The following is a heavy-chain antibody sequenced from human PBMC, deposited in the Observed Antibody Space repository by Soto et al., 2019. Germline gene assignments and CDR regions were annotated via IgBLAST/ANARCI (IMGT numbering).Heavy chain of an antibody. J-gene: IGHJ5*02. CDR1: GYTFTSYG. CDR3: ARVRDPGIAAAGDNWFGP. Sequence: ASVKVSCKASGYTFTSYGISWVRQAPGQGLEWMGWISAYNGNTNYAQKLQGRVTMTTDTSTSTAYMELRSLRSDDTAVYYCARVRDPGIAAAGDNWFGPWGQGTLVTVSS. CDR2: ISAYNGNT. V-gene: IGHV1-18*01. D-gene: IGHD6-13*01.